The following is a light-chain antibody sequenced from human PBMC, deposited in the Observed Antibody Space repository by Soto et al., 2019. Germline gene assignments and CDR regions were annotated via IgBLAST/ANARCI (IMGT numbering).Light chain of an antibody. V-gene: IGKV3-20*01. J-gene: IGKJ5*01. CDR1: QSVTSNF. Sequence: EIVLTQSPGTLSLSPGDRATLSCRASQSVTSNFLGWYQQKPGRAPSLLMCGVSIRAPGIHDRFTGSGSGTVFTLTISSLEPEDLAVYYCQGYGNSVITFGQGKRLEIK. CDR2: GVS. CDR3: QGYGNSVIT.